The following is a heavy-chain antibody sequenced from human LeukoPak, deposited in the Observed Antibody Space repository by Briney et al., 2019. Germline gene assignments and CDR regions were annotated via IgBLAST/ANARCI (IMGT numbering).Heavy chain of an antibody. CDR3: ARELRLGELEDAFDI. J-gene: IGHJ3*02. CDR1: GDSVSSNSAA. CDR2: TYYRSNWYH. D-gene: IGHD3-16*01. V-gene: IGHV6-1*01. Sequence: SQTLSLTCAISGDSVSSNSAAWSWIRQSPSRGLEWLGRTYYRSNWYHDYAVSVKSRITINPDTSNNQFSLQLNSVTPEDTAVYYCARELRLGELEDAFDIWGQGTMVTVSS.